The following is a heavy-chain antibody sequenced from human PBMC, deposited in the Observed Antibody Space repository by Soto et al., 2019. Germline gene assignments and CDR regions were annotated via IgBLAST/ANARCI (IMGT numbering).Heavy chain of an antibody. J-gene: IGHJ4*02. V-gene: IGHV3-30-3*01. Sequence: GGSLRLSCAASGFTFSSYAMHWVRQAPGKGLEWVAVISYDGSNKYYADSVKGRFTISRDNSKNTLYLQMNSLRAEDTAVYYCARGDGYNPDLFDYWGQGTLVTVSS. D-gene: IGHD5-12*01. CDR2: ISYDGSNK. CDR1: GFTFSSYA. CDR3: ARGDGYNPDLFDY.